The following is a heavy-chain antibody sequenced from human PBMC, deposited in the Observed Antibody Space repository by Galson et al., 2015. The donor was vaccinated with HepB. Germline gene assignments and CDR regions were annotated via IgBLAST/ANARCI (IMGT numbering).Heavy chain of an antibody. CDR2: INPSGGST. V-gene: IGHV1-46*01. CDR3: ARVGVKYCSSTTCSSSSSFDY. D-gene: IGHD2-2*01. J-gene: IGHJ4*02. CDR1: GYTLTTYY. Sequence: SVKVSCKASGYTLTTYYMHWVRQAPGQGLEWMGVINPSGGSTTYAQKFQGRVTMTRDTSTSTVYMELSSLRSEDTAVYFCARVGVKYCSSTTCSSSSSFDYWGQGTLVTVSA.